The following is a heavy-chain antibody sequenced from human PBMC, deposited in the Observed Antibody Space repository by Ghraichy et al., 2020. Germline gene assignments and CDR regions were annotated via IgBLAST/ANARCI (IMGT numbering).Heavy chain of an antibody. Sequence: ASVKVSCKTSGYTFTSYDINWVRQATGQGLEWMGWMNPNSGNTGYAQKFQGRVTMTKNASISTAYMELSSLRSEDAAIYYCARPRDCTNGVCYPDFDSWGHGTLVTVSS. D-gene: IGHD2-8*01. CDR3: ARPRDCTNGVCYPDFDS. CDR1: GYTFTSYD. V-gene: IGHV1-8*01. J-gene: IGHJ4*01. CDR2: MNPNSGNT.